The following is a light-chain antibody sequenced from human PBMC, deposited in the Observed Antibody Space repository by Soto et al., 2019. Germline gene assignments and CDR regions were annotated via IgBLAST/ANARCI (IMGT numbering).Light chain of an antibody. CDR1: QSVSVAS. Sequence: EIVLTQSPGTLSWSAGERATLSCRASQSVSVASLAWYQQRSGQAPRLLIYATSYRATGIPVRFSGSGAGTDFTLTISSLVPEDFAVYYCQQYGSSPWTFGRGTKVEIK. J-gene: IGKJ1*01. CDR2: ATS. V-gene: IGKV3-20*01. CDR3: QQYGSSPWT.